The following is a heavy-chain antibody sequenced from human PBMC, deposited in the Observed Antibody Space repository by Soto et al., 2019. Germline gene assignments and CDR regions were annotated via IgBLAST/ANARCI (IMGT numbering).Heavy chain of an antibody. J-gene: IGHJ6*03. V-gene: IGHV1-69*02. D-gene: IGHD2-15*01. Sequence: QVQLVQSGAEVKKPGSSVKVSCKASGGTFSSYTISWVRQAPGQGLEGMGRIIPILGIANYAQNFQGRVTITADKSTSTAYMELSSLRSEDTAVYYCARGGCSGGSCHYYYYMDVWGKGTTVTVSS. CDR1: GGTFSSYT. CDR3: ARGGCSGGSCHYYYYMDV. CDR2: IIPILGIA.